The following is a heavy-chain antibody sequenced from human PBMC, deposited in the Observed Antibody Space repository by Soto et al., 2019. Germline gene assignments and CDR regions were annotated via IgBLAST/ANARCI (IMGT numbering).Heavy chain of an antibody. V-gene: IGHV3-30*18. CDR1: GFTFSSYG. J-gene: IGHJ4*02. D-gene: IGHD4-4*01. CDR3: AKGPSKQGY. Sequence: GGSLRLSCAASGFTFSSYGMHWVRQAPGKGLEWVAVISYDGSNKYYADSVKGRFTISRDNPKNTLYLQMNSLRAEDTAVYYCAKGPSKQGYWGQGTLVTVSS. CDR2: ISYDGSNK.